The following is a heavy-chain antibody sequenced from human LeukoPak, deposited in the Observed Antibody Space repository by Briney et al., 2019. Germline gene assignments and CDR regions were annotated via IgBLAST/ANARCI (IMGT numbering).Heavy chain of an antibody. V-gene: IGHV3-23*01. J-gene: IGHJ4*02. CDR3: AKRSCSSTSCYPADY. Sequence: PGGSLRLSCAASGFTFSSYAMSWVRQAPGKGLEWVSAISGSGGSTYYADSVKGRFTISRDNSKNTLYLQMNSLRAEDTAVYYCAKRSCSSTSCYPADYWGQGTLVTVSS. CDR2: ISGSGGST. CDR1: GFTFSSYA. D-gene: IGHD2-2*01.